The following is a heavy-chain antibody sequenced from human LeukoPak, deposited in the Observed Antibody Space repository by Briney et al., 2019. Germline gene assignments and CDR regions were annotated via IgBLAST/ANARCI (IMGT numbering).Heavy chain of an antibody. Sequence: GGSLRLSCAASGFTFSSYGMHWVRQTPGKGLEWVAVISSDGGNKYYADSVKGRFTISRDNSKNTLYLQMNSLRAEDTAVYYCAFSWAEGPSLPDYWGQGTLVTVSS. CDR2: ISSDGGNK. J-gene: IGHJ4*02. CDR3: AFSWAEGPSLPDY. D-gene: IGHD3-16*02. CDR1: GFTFSSYG. V-gene: IGHV3-30*03.